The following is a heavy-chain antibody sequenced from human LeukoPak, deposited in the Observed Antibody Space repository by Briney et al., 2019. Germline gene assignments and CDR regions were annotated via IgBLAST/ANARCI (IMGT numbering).Heavy chain of an antibody. CDR2: ISTSSSYI. Sequence: PGGSLRLSCAASGFTFSSYSMNWVRQAPGKGLEWVSSISTSSSYIYYADSVKGRFTISRDNAKNSLYLQMNSLRAEDTAVYYCARDLGWEVATVNYFDYWGQGTLVTVSS. CDR3: ARDLGWEVATVNYFDY. J-gene: IGHJ4*02. V-gene: IGHV3-21*01. CDR1: GFTFSSYS. D-gene: IGHD5-12*01.